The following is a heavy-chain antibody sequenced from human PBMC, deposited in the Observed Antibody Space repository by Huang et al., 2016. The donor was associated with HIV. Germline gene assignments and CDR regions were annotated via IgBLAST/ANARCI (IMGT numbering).Heavy chain of an antibody. J-gene: IGHJ4*02. CDR3: ARGFRAKPGDY. CDR2: INPDGSER. CDR1: GFTFRSYW. V-gene: IGHV3-7*01. Sequence: EVQLVESGGGLVQPGRSLRLSCAASGFTFRSYWMNWVRQTPGRGLGWVANINPDGSERHYVDSVRGRFTISRDNANNSLSLQLNSLKAEDSAVYYCARGFRAKPGDYWGQGTLAIVSS.